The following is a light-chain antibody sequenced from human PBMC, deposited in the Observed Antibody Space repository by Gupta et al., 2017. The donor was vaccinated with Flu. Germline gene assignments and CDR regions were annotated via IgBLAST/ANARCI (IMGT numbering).Light chain of an antibody. J-gene: IGLJ3*02. CDR2: DVS. CDR1: SSDVGSYTY. V-gene: IGLV2-11*01. CDR3: SSYAGSNTWV. Sequence: QSALTQPRTVSGSSGQSVTISCTGTSSDVGSYTYVSWYQQHTGKAPKLILYDVSKRPSGVPDRFSASKSGTTASLNISGLQAEDEADYPCSSYAGSNTWVFGGGTKLTVL.